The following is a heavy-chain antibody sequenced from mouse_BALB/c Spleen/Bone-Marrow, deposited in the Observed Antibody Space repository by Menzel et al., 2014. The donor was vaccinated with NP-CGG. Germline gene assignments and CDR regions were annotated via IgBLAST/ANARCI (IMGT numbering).Heavy chain of an antibody. D-gene: IGHD1-1*01. J-gene: IGHJ3*01. CDR3: ATRAYDSSYGFAY. CDR2: INPSTGYT. Sequence: LQESGAELAKPGASVKMSCKASGYTFTNYWMHWVKQRPGQGLEWIGYINPSTGYTEYNQKFKDKATLTADKSSSTACMQLSSLTSEDSAVFYCATRAYDSSYGFAYWGQGTLVTVSA. V-gene: IGHV1-7*01. CDR1: GYTFTNYW.